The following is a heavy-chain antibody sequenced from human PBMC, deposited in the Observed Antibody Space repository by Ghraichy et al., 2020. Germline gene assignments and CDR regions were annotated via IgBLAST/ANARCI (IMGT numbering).Heavy chain of an antibody. V-gene: IGHV4-59*01. Sequence: PSLTCTVSGGSISSYYWSWIRQPPGKGLEGIGYIYYTGSTKYNTALKSRVTMSVDTSKNQLSLHLTSVTAADTAVYYCARDGLGRGMSFDIWGQGTYVTVSS. D-gene: IGHD3-16*01. CDR2: IYYTGST. CDR1: GGSISSYY. CDR3: ARDGLGRGMSFDI. J-gene: IGHJ3*02.